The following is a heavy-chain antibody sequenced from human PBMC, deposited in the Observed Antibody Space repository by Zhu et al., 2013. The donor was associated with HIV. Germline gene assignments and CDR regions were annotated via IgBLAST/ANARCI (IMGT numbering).Heavy chain of an antibody. CDR2: ISWDGGST. J-gene: IGHJ6*03. CDR3: AKEYSSGWGYYYYMDV. V-gene: IGHV3-43D*03. Sequence: VQLVESGGVVVQPGGSLRLSCAASGFTFDDYAMHWVRQAPGKGLEWVSLISWDGGSTYYADSVKGRFTISRDNSKNSLYLQMNSLRAEDTALYYCAKEYSSGWGYYYYMDVWGKGTTVTVSS. D-gene: IGHD6-19*01. CDR1: GFTFDDYA.